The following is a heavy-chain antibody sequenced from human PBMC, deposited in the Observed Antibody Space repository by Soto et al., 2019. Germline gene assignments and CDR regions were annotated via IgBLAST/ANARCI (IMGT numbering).Heavy chain of an antibody. D-gene: IGHD3-10*01. CDR1: GFTFSSYG. CDR2: IWYDGSNK. Sequence: PGGSLRLSCAASGFTFSSYGMHWVRQAPGKGLEWVAFIWYDGSNKYYADSVKGRFTISRDNSKSTLYLQMNSLRAEDTAVYYCARGGTGVVRGSPLYYYYYGMDVWGQGTTVTVSS. CDR3: ARGGTGVVRGSPLYYYYYGMDV. V-gene: IGHV3-33*01. J-gene: IGHJ6*02.